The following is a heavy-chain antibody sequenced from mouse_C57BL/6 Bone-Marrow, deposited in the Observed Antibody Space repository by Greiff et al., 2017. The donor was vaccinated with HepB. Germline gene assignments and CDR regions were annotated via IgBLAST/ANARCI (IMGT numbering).Heavy chain of an antibody. V-gene: IGHV14-4*01. CDR1: GFNIKDDY. Sequence: VQLQQSGAELVRPGASVQLSCTASGFNIKDDYMHWVKQRPEQGLEWIGWIDPENGDTEYASKFQGKATITADTSSNTAYLQLSSLTSEDTAVYYCTTYGSSSWYFDVWGTGTTVTVSS. J-gene: IGHJ1*03. CDR2: IDPENGDT. CDR3: TTYGSSSWYFDV. D-gene: IGHD1-1*01.